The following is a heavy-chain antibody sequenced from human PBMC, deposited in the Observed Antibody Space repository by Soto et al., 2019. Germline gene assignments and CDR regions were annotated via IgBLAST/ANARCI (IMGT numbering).Heavy chain of an antibody. CDR2: IRSKAYGGTT. V-gene: IGHV3-49*03. CDR1: GFTFGDYA. CDR3: TRDENYDILTGSTYYYYYMDV. D-gene: IGHD3-9*01. J-gene: IGHJ6*03. Sequence: GGSLRLSCTASGFTFGDYAMSWFRQAPGKGLEWVGFIRSKAYGGTTEYAASVKGRFTISRDDSKSIAYLQMNSLKTEDTAVYYCTRDENYDILTGSTYYYYYMDVWGKGTTVTVSS.